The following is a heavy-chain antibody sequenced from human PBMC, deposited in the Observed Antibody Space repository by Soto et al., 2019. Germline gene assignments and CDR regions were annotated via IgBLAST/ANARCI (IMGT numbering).Heavy chain of an antibody. D-gene: IGHD6-13*01. V-gene: IGHV6-1*01. CDR2: TYYRSKWYN. CDR1: GDSVSSNSAA. Sequence: SQPLSLTCAISGDSVSSNSAAWNWIRQSPSRGLEWLGRTYYRSKWYNDYAVSVKSRITINPDTSKNQFSLQLNSVTPEDTAVYYCAREAAAAGYYYYGMDVWGQGTTVTVSS. CDR3: AREAAAAGYYYYGMDV. J-gene: IGHJ6*02.